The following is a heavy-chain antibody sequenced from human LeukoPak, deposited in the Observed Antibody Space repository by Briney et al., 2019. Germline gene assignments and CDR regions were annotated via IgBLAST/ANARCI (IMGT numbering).Heavy chain of an antibody. Sequence: SETLSLTCTVSGGSISSGSYYWSWIRQPAGKGLEWIGRIYTSGSTNYNPSLKSRVTISVDTSKNQFSLKLSSVTAADTAVYYCARDYGGNSAWFDPWGQGTLVTVSS. CDR1: GGSISSGSYY. CDR3: ARDYGGNSAWFDP. D-gene: IGHD4-23*01. V-gene: IGHV4-61*02. CDR2: IYTSGST. J-gene: IGHJ5*02.